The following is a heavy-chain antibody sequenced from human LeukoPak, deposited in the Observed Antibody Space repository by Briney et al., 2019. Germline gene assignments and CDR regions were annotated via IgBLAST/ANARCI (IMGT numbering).Heavy chain of an antibody. J-gene: IGHJ6*02. CDR3: ARRNAMDV. V-gene: IGHV3-7*03. CDR2: INRDGSER. Sequence: GGSLRLSCAASGVTFSNYWMTWVRQAPGKGLEWVANINRDGSERYYVDSVKGRFTISRDDAKSSLYLQMNSLRAEDTAVYYCARRNAMDVWGQGTTVIVFS. CDR1: GVTFSNYW.